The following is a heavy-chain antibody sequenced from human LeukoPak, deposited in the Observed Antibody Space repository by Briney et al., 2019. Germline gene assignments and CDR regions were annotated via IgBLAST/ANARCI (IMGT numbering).Heavy chain of an antibody. D-gene: IGHD1-26*01. V-gene: IGHV3-23*01. Sequence: GGSLRLSCAASGFAFRSYGMTWVRQAPGKGLEWVSAISDDASKTYYADSVKGRFTISRDNSKNTLYLQMNSLRAEDTAVYYCQVGAGRFDYWGQGTLVTVSS. CDR3: QVGAGRFDY. CDR2: ISDDASKT. J-gene: IGHJ4*02. CDR1: GFAFRSYG.